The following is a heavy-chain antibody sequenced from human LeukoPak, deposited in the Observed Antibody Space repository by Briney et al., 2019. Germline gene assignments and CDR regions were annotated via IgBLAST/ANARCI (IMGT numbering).Heavy chain of an antibody. CDR2: ISAYNGNT. CDR1: GYTFTSYG. V-gene: IGHV1-18*01. Sequence: GASVKVSCKASGYTFTSYGISWVRQAPGQGLEWMGWISAYNGNTNYAQKLQGRVTMTTDTSTSTAYMELRSLRSDDTAVYYCARDVSGYDTPAPRRYFDYWGQGTLVTVSS. CDR3: ARDVSGYDTPAPRRYFDY. J-gene: IGHJ4*02. D-gene: IGHD5-12*01.